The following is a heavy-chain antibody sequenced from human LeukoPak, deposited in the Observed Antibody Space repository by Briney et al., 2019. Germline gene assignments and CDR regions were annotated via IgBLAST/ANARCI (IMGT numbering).Heavy chain of an antibody. J-gene: IGHJ4*02. V-gene: IGHV1-3*01. D-gene: IGHD1-14*01. CDR3: ALETGPSEYYFDY. CDR1: GYTFTSYA. Sequence: ASVKVSCKASGYTFTSYAMHWVRQAPGQRLEWMGWINAGNGNTKHSQKFQGRVTITRDTSASTAYMELSSLRSEDTAVYYCALETGPSEYYFDYWGQGTLVTVSS. CDR2: INAGNGNT.